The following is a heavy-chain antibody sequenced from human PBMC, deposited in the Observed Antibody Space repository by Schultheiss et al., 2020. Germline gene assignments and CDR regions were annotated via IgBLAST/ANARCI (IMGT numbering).Heavy chain of an antibody. V-gene: IGHV4-59*08. CDR2: IYYSGST. CDR3: ARHSTMIGSFDP. CDR1: GGSMSPYY. D-gene: IGHD3-22*01. Sequence: SETLSLTCTVSGGSMSPYYWSWIRQPPGEGLEWIGYIYYSGSTNYNPSLKSRVTISVDTSKNQFSLKLSSVTAADTAVYYCARHSTMIGSFDPWGQGTLVTVSS. J-gene: IGHJ5*02.